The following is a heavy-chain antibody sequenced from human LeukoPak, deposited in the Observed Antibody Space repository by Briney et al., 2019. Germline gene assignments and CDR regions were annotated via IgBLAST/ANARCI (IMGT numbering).Heavy chain of an antibody. CDR2: INHSGST. J-gene: IGHJ6*04. CDR3: ARGSGPLPYYYCYGMDV. Sequence: SETLSLTCAVYGGSFSGYYWSWIRQPPGKGLEWIGEINHSGSTNYNPSLKSRVTISVDTSKNQFSLKLSSVTAADTAVYYCARGSGPLPYYYCYGMDVWGKGTTVTVSS. V-gene: IGHV4-34*01. CDR1: GGSFSGYY. D-gene: IGHD1-26*01.